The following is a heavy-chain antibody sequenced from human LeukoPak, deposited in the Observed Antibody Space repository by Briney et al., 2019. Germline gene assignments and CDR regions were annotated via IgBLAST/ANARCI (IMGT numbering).Heavy chain of an antibody. Sequence: GGSLRLSCAASGFTFSSYSMNWVRQAPGKGLEWVSSISSSSSYIYYADPVKGRFTISRDNAKNSLYLQMNSLRAEDTAVYYCARDRRSSGWERKDYWGQGTLVTVSS. V-gene: IGHV3-21*01. CDR1: GFTFSSYS. D-gene: IGHD6-19*01. CDR2: ISSSSSYI. CDR3: ARDRRSSGWERKDY. J-gene: IGHJ4*02.